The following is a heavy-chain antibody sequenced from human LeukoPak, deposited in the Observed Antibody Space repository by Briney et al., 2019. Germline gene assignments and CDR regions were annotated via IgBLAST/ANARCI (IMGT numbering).Heavy chain of an antibody. CDR1: GDSISTSNSY. D-gene: IGHD6-13*01. J-gene: IGHJ6*03. CDR3: ARHGRGSSWYPGGYYYYYYMDV. V-gene: IGHV4-39*01. Sequence: PSETLSLTCTVSGDSISTSNSYWGWIRQPPGKGLEWIGSIYYSGNTYYNASLKSRVTISVDTSKNQFSLKLSSVTAADTAVYYCARHGRGSSWYPGGYYYYYYMDVWGKGTTVTISS. CDR2: IYYSGNT.